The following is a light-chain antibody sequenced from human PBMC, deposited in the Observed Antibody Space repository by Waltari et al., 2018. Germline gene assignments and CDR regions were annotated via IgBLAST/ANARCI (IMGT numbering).Light chain of an antibody. V-gene: IGLV2-14*01. CDR3: ASCTDTIPPVV. Sequence: QSALTQPASVSGSPGQSITISCTGTSRDIGLYNCVSWYQLPPGEAPTLILYGVNSRPSGVSILCAGAKSGNTASLTIAGLQGDDEADYFCASCTDTIPPVVFGGGTKLTVL. CDR1: SRDIGLYNC. CDR2: GVN. J-gene: IGLJ2*01.